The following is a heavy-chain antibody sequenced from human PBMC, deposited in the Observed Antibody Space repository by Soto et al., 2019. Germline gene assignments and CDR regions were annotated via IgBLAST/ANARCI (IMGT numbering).Heavy chain of an antibody. CDR1: GGSIITGGYS. Sequence: QVQLQESGPGLVQPSQTLSLTCTVSGGSIITGGYSWTWIRQHPGKGLEWIGYIYYIGSTYYNPSLKSRVTISVDTSKNQFSLKLSSVTAADTAVYYFARGLSVTLFDNWGQGTLVTVSS. V-gene: IGHV4-31*03. J-gene: IGHJ4*02. CDR2: IYYIGST. CDR3: ARGLSVTLFDN. D-gene: IGHD4-17*01.